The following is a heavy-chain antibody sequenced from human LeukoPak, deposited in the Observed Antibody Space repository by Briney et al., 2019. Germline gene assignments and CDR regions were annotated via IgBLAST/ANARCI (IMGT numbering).Heavy chain of an antibody. V-gene: IGHV1-69*05. CDR1: GGTFSSYA. Sequence: ASVKVSCKASGGTFSSYAISWVRQAPGQGLEWMGGIIPIFGTVNYAQKFQGRVTITTDESTSTAYMELSSLRSEDTAVYYCARGPLMDIVVVPAAGYYYYYMDVWGKGTTVTVSS. J-gene: IGHJ6*03. CDR2: IIPIFGTV. CDR3: ARGPLMDIVVVPAAGYYYYYMDV. D-gene: IGHD2-2*03.